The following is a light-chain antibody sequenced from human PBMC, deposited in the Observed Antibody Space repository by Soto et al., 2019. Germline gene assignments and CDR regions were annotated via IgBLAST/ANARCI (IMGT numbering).Light chain of an antibody. J-gene: IGKJ4*01. CDR1: QSIGDT. CDR3: QQYNNWPLT. CDR2: GTS. V-gene: IGKV3-15*01. Sequence: IVLSQSPPALSLYTGERATLSFGASQSIGDTLAWYQQKPGQAPRLLLYGTSTRATGIPDRFTGSGSGTEFTLTISSLQSEDFAVYYCQQYNNWPLTFGGGTKVDIK.